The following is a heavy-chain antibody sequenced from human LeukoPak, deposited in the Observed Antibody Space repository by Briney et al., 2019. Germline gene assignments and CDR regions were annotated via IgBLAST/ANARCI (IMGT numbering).Heavy chain of an antibody. CDR3: ARDVAAAASYYYYGMDV. CDR1: GSTFRSYS. CDR2: ISSSSSIT. J-gene: IGHJ6*02. Sequence: GGSLRLSCAASGSTFRSYSLNWVRQAPGKGLEWVSYISSSSSITYYADSVKGRFTISRDNAKNSLYLQMNSLRAEDTAVYYCARDVAAAASYYYYGMDVWGQGTTVTVSS. D-gene: IGHD6-13*01. V-gene: IGHV3-48*04.